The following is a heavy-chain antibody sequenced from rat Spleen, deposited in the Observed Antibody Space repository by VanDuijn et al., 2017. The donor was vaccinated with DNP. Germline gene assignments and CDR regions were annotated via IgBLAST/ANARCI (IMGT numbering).Heavy chain of an antibody. D-gene: IGHD1-2*01. CDR3: ARHYYSSYIDWFAY. CDR2: ISYDGTTT. V-gene: IGHV5-7*01. Sequence: EVQLVESGGGLVQPGRSLKLSCAGSGFTFSDYNMAWVRQAPKKGLEWVATISYDGTTTNYRDSVKGRFTISRDNAKSTLYLQMDSLRSEDTATYYCARHYYSSYIDWFAYWGQGTLVTVSS. CDR1: GFTFSDYN. J-gene: IGHJ3*01.